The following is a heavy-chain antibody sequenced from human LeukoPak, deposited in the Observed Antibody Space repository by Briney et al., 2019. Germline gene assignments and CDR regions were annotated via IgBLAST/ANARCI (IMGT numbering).Heavy chain of an antibody. V-gene: IGHV4-59*01. J-gene: IGHJ4*02. D-gene: IGHD3-22*01. CDR3: ARGHSSGYYKYYFDY. Sequence: TSETLSLTCTVSGGSISSYYWSWIRQPPGKGLEWIGYIYYSGSTNYNPSLKSRVTISVDTSKNQFSLKLSSVTAADTAVYYCARGHSSGYYKYYFDYWGQGTLVTVSS. CDR1: GGSISSYY. CDR2: IYYSGST.